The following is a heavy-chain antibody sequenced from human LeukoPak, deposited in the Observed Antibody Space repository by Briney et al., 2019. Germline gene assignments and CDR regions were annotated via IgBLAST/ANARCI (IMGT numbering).Heavy chain of an antibody. CDR1: GYTFTSYY. J-gene: IGHJ6*03. V-gene: IGHV1-46*01. Sequence: ASVKVSCKASGYTFTSYYMHWVRQAPGQGLEWMGIINPSGGSTSYAQKFQGRVTMTRDTSISTAYMELSRLRSDDTAVYYCARDGAGSGYYYYYYYYMDVWGKGTTVTISS. CDR2: INPSGGST. CDR3: ARDGAGSGYYYYYYYYMDV. D-gene: IGHD3-22*01.